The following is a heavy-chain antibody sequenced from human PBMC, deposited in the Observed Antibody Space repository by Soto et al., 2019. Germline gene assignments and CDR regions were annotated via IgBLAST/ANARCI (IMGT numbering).Heavy chain of an antibody. D-gene: IGHD6-13*01. CDR3: ARDRGSSSWYGVGHYFDY. V-gene: IGHV1-46*01. CDR2: INPSGGST. CDR1: GYTFTSYY. Sequence: QVQLVQSGAEVKKPGASVKVSCKASGYTFTSYYMHWVRQAPGQGLEWMGIINPSGGSTSYAQKFQGRVTMTRDTSTSTVDMELSSLRSEDTAVYYCARDRGSSSWYGVGHYFDYWGQGTLVTVSS. J-gene: IGHJ4*02.